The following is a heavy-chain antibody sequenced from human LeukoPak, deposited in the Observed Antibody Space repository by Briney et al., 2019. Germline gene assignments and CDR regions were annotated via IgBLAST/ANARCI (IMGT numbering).Heavy chain of an antibody. CDR2: MNPKSGTT. CDR1: GYSFTDYN. CDR3: ARAEGDSTWFGWFDA. V-gene: IGHV1-8*03. D-gene: IGHD3-10*01. Sequence: ASVMVSCKASGYSFTDYNINWVRQATGQGLEWMGWMNPKSGTTGYAQKFQGRVTITRNTSTNTSYLEVNNLKSADTAVYYCARAEGDSTWFGWFDAWGQGTLVTVS. J-gene: IGHJ5*02.